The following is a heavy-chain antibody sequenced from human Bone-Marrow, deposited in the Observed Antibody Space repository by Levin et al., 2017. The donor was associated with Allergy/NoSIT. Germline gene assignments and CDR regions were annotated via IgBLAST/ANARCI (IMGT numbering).Heavy chain of an antibody. CDR2: ISDTGENT. CDR3: AKDVSVPWGSGTYYNPIDS. CDR1: GFPFNKYS. Sequence: PGGSLRLSCAASGFPFNKYSMTWVRQAPGKGLQCVSFISDTGENTFYSDSVKGRFTVSRDNSNNTLYLQMNSLRADATAIYYCAKDVSVPWGSGTYYNPIDSWGQGTLVTVSS. J-gene: IGHJ4*02. V-gene: IGHV3-23*01. D-gene: IGHD3-10*01.